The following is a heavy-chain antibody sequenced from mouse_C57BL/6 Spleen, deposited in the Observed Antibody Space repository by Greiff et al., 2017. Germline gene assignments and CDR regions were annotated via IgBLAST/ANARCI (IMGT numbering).Heavy chain of an antibody. V-gene: IGHV10-1*01. CDR3: VRHGYYDSDYAMDY. D-gene: IGHD2-4*01. CDR2: IRSKSNNYAT. CDR1: GFSFNTYA. J-gene: IGHJ4*01. Sequence: EVMLVESGGGLVQPKGSLKLSCAASGFSFNTYAMNWVRQAPGKGLEWVARIRSKSNNYATYYADSVKDRFTISRDDSESMLYLQMNNLKTEDTAMYYCVRHGYYDSDYAMDYWGQGTSVTVSS.